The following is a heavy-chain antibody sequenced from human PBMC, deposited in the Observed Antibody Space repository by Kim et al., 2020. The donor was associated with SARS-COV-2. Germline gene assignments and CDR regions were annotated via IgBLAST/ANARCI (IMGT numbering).Heavy chain of an antibody. CDR1: GYTFTSYG. V-gene: IGHV1-18*04. Sequence: ASVKVSCKASGYTFTSYGISWVRQAPGQGLEWMGWISAYNGNTNYAQKLQGRVTMTTDTSTSTAYMELRSLRSDDTAVYYCARVTDLNYGSGSYGVDWGQGTLVTVSS. D-gene: IGHD3-10*01. CDR3: ARVTDLNYGSGSYGVD. J-gene: IGHJ4*02. CDR2: ISAYNGNT.